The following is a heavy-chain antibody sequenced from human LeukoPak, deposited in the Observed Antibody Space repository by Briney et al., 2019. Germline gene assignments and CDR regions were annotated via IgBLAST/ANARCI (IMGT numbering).Heavy chain of an antibody. CDR2: IYYSGST. V-gene: IGHV4-31*03. CDR3: ARDRSGSYHYYYYGMDV. Sequence: SETLSLTCTVSGGSISSGGYYWSWIRQHPGTGLEWIGYIYYSGSTYYNPSLKSRVTISVDTSKNQFSLKLSSVTAADTAVYYCARDRSGSYHYYYYGMDVWGQGTTVTVSS. CDR1: GGSISSGGYY. D-gene: IGHD1-26*01. J-gene: IGHJ6*02.